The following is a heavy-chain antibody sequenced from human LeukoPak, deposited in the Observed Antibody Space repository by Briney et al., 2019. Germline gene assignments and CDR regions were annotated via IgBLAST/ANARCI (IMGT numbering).Heavy chain of an antibody. Sequence: GESLRLSCAASGFTVSRTFMSWVRQAPGKGLEWVSVIYSDGSTYYADSVKGRSTISRDNSKNTVYFQMNSLRVEDTAVYYCARSGSGWFDFWGQGTLVTVSS. D-gene: IGHD6-19*01. J-gene: IGHJ4*02. CDR1: GFTVSRTF. CDR3: ARSGSGWFDF. CDR2: IYSDGST. V-gene: IGHV3-53*01.